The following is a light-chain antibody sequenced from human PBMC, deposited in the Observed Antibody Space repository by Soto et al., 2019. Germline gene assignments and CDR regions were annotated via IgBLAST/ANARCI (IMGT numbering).Light chain of an antibody. J-gene: IGKJ4*01. Sequence: EIVMTQSPATLSVSPGERVTLSCRASQSVSSNLAWYQQKPGQAPRLLIYGASTRATGIPARFSGSGSGTEVTLTISSLPSEDFAVYYCQQYNNWPPLTVGGGTKVEIK. CDR2: GAS. V-gene: IGKV3-15*01. CDR1: QSVSSN. CDR3: QQYNNWPPLT.